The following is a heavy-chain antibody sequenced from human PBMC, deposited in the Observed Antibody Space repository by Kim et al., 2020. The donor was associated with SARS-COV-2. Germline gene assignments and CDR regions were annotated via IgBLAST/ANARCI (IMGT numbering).Heavy chain of an antibody. CDR2: T. J-gene: IGHJ4*02. CDR3: ASAESSGWYDY. D-gene: IGHD6-19*01. V-gene: IGHV1-18*01. Sequence: TNYAQKLQGRVTMTTDTSTSTAYMELRSLRSDDTAVYYCASAESSGWYDYWGQGTLVTVSS.